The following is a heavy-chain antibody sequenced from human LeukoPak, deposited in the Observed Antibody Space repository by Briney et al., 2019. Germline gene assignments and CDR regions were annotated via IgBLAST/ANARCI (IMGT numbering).Heavy chain of an antibody. CDR1: GYTFTAYY. J-gene: IGHJ4*02. D-gene: IGHD2-2*01. CDR3: ARDICNSTSFSYYFDY. Sequence: ASVKVSCKASGYTFTAYYMHWVRQAPGQGLEWLGWTNPNSGVTNYAHKFQGRVTMTRDTSISTAYLDLSRLRSDDTAVYYCARDICNSTSFSYYFDYWGKGTLVTVSS. CDR2: TNPNSGVT. V-gene: IGHV1-2*07.